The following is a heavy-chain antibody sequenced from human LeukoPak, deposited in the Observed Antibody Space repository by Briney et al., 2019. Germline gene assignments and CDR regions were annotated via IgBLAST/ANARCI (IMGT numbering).Heavy chain of an antibody. V-gene: IGHV1-18*01. CDR3: ARETSIGAFDI. CDR1: GYTFTNYD. D-gene: IGHD3-22*01. J-gene: IGHJ3*02. CDR2: ISVHNGDT. Sequence: GASVKVSCKASGYTFTNYDISWVRQAPGRGLEWMGWISVHNGDTNYAQNLQGRVTVTTDTSTSTAYMELRSLRSHDSAVYYCARETSIGAFDIWGQGTTVIVSS.